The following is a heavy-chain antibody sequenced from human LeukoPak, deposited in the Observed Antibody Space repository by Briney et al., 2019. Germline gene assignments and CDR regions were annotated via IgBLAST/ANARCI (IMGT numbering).Heavy chain of an antibody. D-gene: IGHD2-15*01. Sequence: SQTLSLTCTVSGGSISSGSYYWSWIRQPAGKGLEWIGRIYTSGSTNYNPSLKSRVTISVDTSKNQFSLKLSSVTAADTAVYYCARRPLGYCSGGSCYSGWYFDLWGRGTLVTVSS. J-gene: IGHJ2*01. CDR3: ARRPLGYCSGGSCYSGWYFDL. CDR2: IYTSGST. V-gene: IGHV4-61*02. CDR1: GGSISSGSYY.